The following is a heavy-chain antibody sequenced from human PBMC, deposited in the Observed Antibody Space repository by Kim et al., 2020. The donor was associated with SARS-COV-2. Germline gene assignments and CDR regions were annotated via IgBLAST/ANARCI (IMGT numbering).Heavy chain of an antibody. D-gene: IGHD4-17*01. J-gene: IGHJ5*02. CDR2: IYYSGST. V-gene: IGHV4-31*03. Sequence: SETLSLTCTVSGGSISSGGYYWSWIRQHPGKGLEWIGYIYYSGSTYYNPSLKSRVTISVDTSKNQFSLKLSSVTAADTAVYYCARDRSTVTTWENWFDPWGQGTLVTVSS. CDR1: GGSISSGGYY. CDR3: ARDRSTVTTWENWFDP.